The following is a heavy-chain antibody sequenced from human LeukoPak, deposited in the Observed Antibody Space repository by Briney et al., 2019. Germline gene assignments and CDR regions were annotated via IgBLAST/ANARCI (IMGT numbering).Heavy chain of an antibody. CDR2: IKSKTDGGTT. D-gene: IGHD2-21*02. Sequence: GGSLRLSCAASGFTFSNAWMSWVRQAPGNGLEWVGRIKSKTDGGTTDYAAPVKGRFTISRDDSKNTLYLQMNSLKTEDTAVYYCTTDPTQVVTAKEAWYFDLWGRGTLVTVSS. V-gene: IGHV3-15*01. CDR1: GFTFSNAW. J-gene: IGHJ2*01. CDR3: TTDPTQVVTAKEAWYFDL.